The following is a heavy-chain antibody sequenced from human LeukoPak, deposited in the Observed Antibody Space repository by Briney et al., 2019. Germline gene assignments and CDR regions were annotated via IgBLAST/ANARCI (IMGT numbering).Heavy chain of an antibody. V-gene: IGHV3-7*01. D-gene: IGHD2-2*02. CDR2: IKQDGSEK. CDR1: GFTFSSYW. Sequence: PGGSLRLSCAASGFTFSSYWMSWVRQAPGKGLEWVANIKQDGSEKYYVDSVKGRFTISRDNAKNSLYLQMNSLRAEDTAVYYCASRGFQLLYGEYFQHWGQGTLVTVPS. CDR3: ASRGFQLLYGEYFQH. J-gene: IGHJ1*01.